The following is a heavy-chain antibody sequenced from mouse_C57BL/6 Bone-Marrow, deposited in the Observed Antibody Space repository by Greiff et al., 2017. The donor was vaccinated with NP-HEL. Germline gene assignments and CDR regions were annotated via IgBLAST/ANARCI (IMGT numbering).Heavy chain of an antibody. D-gene: IGHD1-1*01. CDR2: IDPENGDT. CDR1: GFNIKDDY. J-gene: IGHJ1*03. V-gene: IGHV14-4*01. CDR3: TSVTTVVVFYWYFDV. Sequence: VQLQQSGAELVRPGASVKLSCTASGFNIKDDYMHWVKQRPEQGLEWIGWIDPENGDTEYASKFQGKATITADTSSNTAYLQLSSLTSEDTAVYYCTSVTTVVVFYWYFDVWGTGTTVTVSS.